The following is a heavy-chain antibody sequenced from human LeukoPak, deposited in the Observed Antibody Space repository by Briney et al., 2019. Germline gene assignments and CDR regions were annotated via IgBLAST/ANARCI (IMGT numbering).Heavy chain of an antibody. D-gene: IGHD6-13*01. CDR2: IYRSGST. V-gene: IGHV4-59*08. Sequence: SETLSLTCNVSGASIRSYYWGWVRQSPGKGLEWIGYIYRSGSTNYNPSLRSRVAISVDTSKSQFSLNLNSVTAADTAVYYCAWIISATGTGGYYFNYWGQGTLVTVSS. CDR3: AWIISATGTGGYYFNY. CDR1: GASIRSYY. J-gene: IGHJ4*02.